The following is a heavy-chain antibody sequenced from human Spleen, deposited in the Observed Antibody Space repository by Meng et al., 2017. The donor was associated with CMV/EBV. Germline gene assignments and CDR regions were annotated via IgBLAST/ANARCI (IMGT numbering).Heavy chain of an antibody. CDR1: GFTFDDYG. CDR2: INWNGGST. V-gene: IGHV3-20*04. D-gene: IGHD6-19*01. Sequence: GGSLRLSCAASGFTFDDYGMSWVRQAPGKGLEWVSGINWNGGSTAYADSVKGRFTISRDNAKNMLYLQMNSLRVEDTAVYFCARSVGGWYDYWGQGTLVTVSS. CDR3: ARSVGGWYDY. J-gene: IGHJ4*02.